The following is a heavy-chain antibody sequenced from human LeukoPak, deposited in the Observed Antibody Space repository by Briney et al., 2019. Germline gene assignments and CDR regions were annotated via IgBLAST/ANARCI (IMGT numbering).Heavy chain of an antibody. Sequence: SETLSLTCTVSGGSINSYYWSWIRRPAGKGLEWIGRIYTSGNTNYNPSLKSRVTLSVDTSKNQFSLRLTSVTAADTAVYYCARKGISAVVGAFDIWGQGTMVTVSS. CDR2: IYTSGNT. J-gene: IGHJ3*02. D-gene: IGHD2-15*01. CDR3: ARKGISAVVGAFDI. CDR1: GGSINSYY. V-gene: IGHV4-4*07.